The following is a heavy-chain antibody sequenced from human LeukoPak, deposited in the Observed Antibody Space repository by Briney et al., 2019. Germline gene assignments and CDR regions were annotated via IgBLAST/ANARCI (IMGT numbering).Heavy chain of an antibody. Sequence: PGGSLRLSCAASGFTFTDYYMSWIRQAPGKGLEWLSYISSSGSTIYYADSVKGRFTISRDNAKNSLYLQMNSLRAEDTAVYYCASSRYDSSGYYGIIAYWGQGTLVTVSS. CDR1: GFTFTDYY. CDR3: ASSRYDSSGYYGIIAY. D-gene: IGHD3-22*01. CDR2: ISSSGSTI. V-gene: IGHV3-11*04. J-gene: IGHJ4*02.